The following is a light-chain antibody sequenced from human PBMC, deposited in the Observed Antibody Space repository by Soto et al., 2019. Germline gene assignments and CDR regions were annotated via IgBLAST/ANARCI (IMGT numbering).Light chain of an antibody. CDR2: KIS. Sequence: DIVMSQTPLSSPVTLGQPASISCRSSQSLVHSDGNTYLSWLQQRPGQPPRLLIYKISNRLSGVPDRFSVSGAGTDFTLQISRVEAEDVGVYYFMQSTQFPHTFGQGTQLEIK. CDR1: QSLVHSDGNTY. J-gene: IGKJ2*01. CDR3: MQSTQFPHT. V-gene: IGKV2-24*01.